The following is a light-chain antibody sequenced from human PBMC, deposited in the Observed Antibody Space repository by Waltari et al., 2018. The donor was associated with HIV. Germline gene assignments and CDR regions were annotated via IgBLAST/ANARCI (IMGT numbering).Light chain of an antibody. CDR2: GNS. Sequence: QSVLTQPPSVSGAPGQRVTISCTGSSSNIGAGSDDPWYQQIPGTAPKLLIYGNSHRPSGVPDRFSGSKSGTSASLAITGLQAEDEADYYCQSYDSSLSVWVFGGGTKLTVL. CDR1: SSNIGAGSD. CDR3: QSYDSSLSVWV. V-gene: IGLV1-40*01. J-gene: IGLJ3*02.